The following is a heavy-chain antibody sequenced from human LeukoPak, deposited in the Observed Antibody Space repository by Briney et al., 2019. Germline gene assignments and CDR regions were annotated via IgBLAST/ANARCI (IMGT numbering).Heavy chain of an antibody. J-gene: IGHJ3*02. CDR3: ATTPGGLTGYDFWSLGAFDI. D-gene: IGHD3-3*01. CDR1: GVTFSTYG. V-gene: IGHV3-30*02. Sequence: GGSLRLSCAASGVTFSTYGMHWVRQAPGKGLEWVAFIRYDGSDKYYEDSVKGRFTISRDNSKNTLYLQMNSLRAEDTAVYYCATTPGGLTGYDFWSLGAFDIWGQGTMVTVSS. CDR2: IRYDGSDK.